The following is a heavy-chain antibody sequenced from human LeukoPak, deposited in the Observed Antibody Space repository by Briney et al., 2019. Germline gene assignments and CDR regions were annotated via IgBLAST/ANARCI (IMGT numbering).Heavy chain of an antibody. CDR3: ARARSYSLLRSTKNAFDI. Sequence: SETLSLTCTVSGGSISSYCWSWIRQPPGKGLEWIGYIYYSGSTNYNPSLKSRVTISVDTSKNQFSLKLSSVTAADTAVYYCARARSYSLLRSTKNAFDIWGQGTMVTVSS. J-gene: IGHJ3*02. V-gene: IGHV4-59*01. CDR1: GGSISSYC. D-gene: IGHD1-26*01. CDR2: IYYSGST.